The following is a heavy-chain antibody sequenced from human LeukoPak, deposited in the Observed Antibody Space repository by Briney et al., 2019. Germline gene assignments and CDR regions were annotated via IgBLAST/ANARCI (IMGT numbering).Heavy chain of an antibody. V-gene: IGHV3-23*01. CDR2: ISGSNGST. CDR3: AKGTYYYGSGSYCMDV. J-gene: IGHJ6*04. Sequence: GGPLRPSCAASGFTFSRYVMSWVRQAPGKGLEWVSAISGSNGSTYYADSVKGRFTISRDNSKNTLYLQMNSLRAEDTAVYYCAKGTYYYGSGSYCMDVWGKGTTVTVSS. D-gene: IGHD3-10*01. CDR1: GFTFSRYV.